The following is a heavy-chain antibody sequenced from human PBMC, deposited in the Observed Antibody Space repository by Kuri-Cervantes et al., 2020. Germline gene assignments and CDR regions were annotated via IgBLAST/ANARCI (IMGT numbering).Heavy chain of an antibody. CDR2: IYHSGST. CDR3: ARARRSSGWYQNGNWFDP. D-gene: IGHD6-19*01. V-gene: IGHV4-38-2*01. Sequence: GSLRLSCAASGFTFSNSDMNWVHQAPGKGLEWIGSIYHSGSTYYNPSLKSRVTISVDTSKNQFSLKLSSVTAADTAVYYCARARRSSGWYQNGNWFDPWGQGTLVTVSS. J-gene: IGHJ5*02. CDR1: GFTFSNSDM.